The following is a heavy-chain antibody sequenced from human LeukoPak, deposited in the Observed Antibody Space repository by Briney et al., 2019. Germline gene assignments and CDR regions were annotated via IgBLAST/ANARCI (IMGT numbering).Heavy chain of an antibody. CDR1: TFTFGNYW. Sequence: PGGSLRLSCAASTFTFGNYWMSWVRQAPGKGLEWVANIKEDGSEEYYVDSVKGRFTISRDNTKNPLYLQMNSLRAEDTAVYYCARGPGAWDYWGQGTLVTVSS. J-gene: IGHJ4*01. V-gene: IGHV3-7*01. CDR2: IKEDGSEE. D-gene: IGHD1-26*01. CDR3: ARGPGAWDY.